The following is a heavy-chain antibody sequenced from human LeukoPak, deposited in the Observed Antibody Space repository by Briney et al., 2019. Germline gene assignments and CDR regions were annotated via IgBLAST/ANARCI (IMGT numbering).Heavy chain of an antibody. CDR1: GFTFSSYS. CDR2: ISSSSYR. Sequence: GGSLRLSCTGSGFTFSSYSMNWVRQAPGKGLEWVSSISSSSYRYYEESVKGRFSISRDNARNSLYLQMNSLRAEDTAVYYCAKDFLQYYDILTGYSNWGQGTLVTVSS. D-gene: IGHD3-9*01. CDR3: AKDFLQYYDILTGYSN. J-gene: IGHJ4*02. V-gene: IGHV3-21*04.